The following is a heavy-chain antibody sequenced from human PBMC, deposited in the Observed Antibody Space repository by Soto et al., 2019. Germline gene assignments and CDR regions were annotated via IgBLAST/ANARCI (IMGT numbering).Heavy chain of an antibody. Sequence: ASVKVSCKASGYTFTSYDINWVRQATGQGLEWMGWMNPNSGNTGYAQKFQGRVTMTRNTSISTAYMELSSLRSEDTAVYYCARGGGSSSNYYYYGMDVWGQGTTVTAP. CDR3: ARGGGSSSNYYYYGMDV. CDR2: MNPNSGNT. V-gene: IGHV1-8*01. D-gene: IGHD6-6*01. CDR1: GYTFTSYD. J-gene: IGHJ6*02.